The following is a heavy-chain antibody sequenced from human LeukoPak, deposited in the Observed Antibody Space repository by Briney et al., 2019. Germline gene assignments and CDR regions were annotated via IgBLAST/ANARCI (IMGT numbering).Heavy chain of an antibody. D-gene: IGHD6-19*01. Sequence: GGSLRLSCAASGFTFDEYAMHWVRQAPGKGLEWVSSISWNSGIIGYVDSVKGRFTISRDNAKNSLYLQMNSLRPEDTALYYCAKGPLKSEWLGRGTTFDYWGQGSLVTVSS. CDR1: GFTFDEYA. CDR2: ISWNSGII. J-gene: IGHJ4*02. CDR3: AKGPLKSEWLGRGTTFDY. V-gene: IGHV3-9*01.